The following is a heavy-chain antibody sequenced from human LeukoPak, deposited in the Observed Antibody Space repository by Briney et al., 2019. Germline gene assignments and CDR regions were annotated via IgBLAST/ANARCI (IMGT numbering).Heavy chain of an antibody. D-gene: IGHD3-10*01. V-gene: IGHV4-61*08. J-gene: IGHJ4*02. CDR3: ARAGNYYSSGSYLGY. CDR2: IYYSGST. Sequence: PSETLSLTCTVSGGSISSGDYYWSWIRQPPGKGLEWIGYIYYSGSTNYSPSLKSRVTISVDTSNNQFSLKLSSVTAADTAVYYCARAGNYYSSGSYLGYWGQGTLVTVSS. CDR1: GGSISSGDYY.